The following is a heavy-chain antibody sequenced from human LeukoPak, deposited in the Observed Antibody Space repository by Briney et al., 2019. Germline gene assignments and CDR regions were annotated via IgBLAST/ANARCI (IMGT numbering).Heavy chain of an antibody. D-gene: IGHD2-2*01. V-gene: IGHV3-30*18. Sequence: GGSLRLSCAASGFTFSSYVMHWVRQAPGKGLEWVAVISYDGSNKDYADSMKGRFTISRDNSKNTLYLQLNSLRAEDTAVYYCAKDLGYAPDIWGQGTMVTVSS. CDR1: GFTFSSYV. CDR2: ISYDGSNK. CDR3: AKDLGYAPDI. J-gene: IGHJ3*02.